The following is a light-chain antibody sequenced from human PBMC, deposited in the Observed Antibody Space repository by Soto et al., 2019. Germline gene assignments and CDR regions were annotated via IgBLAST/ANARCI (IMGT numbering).Light chain of an antibody. CDR1: NVGSNS. V-gene: IGLV3-21*02. CDR2: DNS. CDR3: SSYAGSNALV. Sequence: SYELTQPPSVSVAPGQTATITCGGNNVGSNSVQWYQQNPGQAPVLVVYDNSDRPSGVPDRFSGSKSGNTASLTVSGLQAEDEADYYCSSYAGSNALVFGGGTKLTVL. J-gene: IGLJ2*01.